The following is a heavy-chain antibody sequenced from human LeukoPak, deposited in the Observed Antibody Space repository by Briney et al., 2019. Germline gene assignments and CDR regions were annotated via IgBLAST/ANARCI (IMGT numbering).Heavy chain of an antibody. D-gene: IGHD1-26*01. J-gene: IGHJ4*02. CDR1: GFTFNTYG. CDR2: ISGSGGAT. V-gene: IGHV3-23*01. Sequence: GGSLRLSCAASGFTFNTYGMSWVRQAPGKGLEWVSGISGSGGATYYADSVKGRFTISRDNAKNSLYLQMNSLRAEDTAVYYCACMTVGAMEAFDYWGQGTLVTVSS. CDR3: ACMTVGAMEAFDY.